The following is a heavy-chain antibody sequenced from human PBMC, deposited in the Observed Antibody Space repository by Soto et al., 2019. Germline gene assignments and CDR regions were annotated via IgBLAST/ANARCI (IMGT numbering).Heavy chain of an antibody. J-gene: IGHJ4*02. V-gene: IGHV3-74*01. CDR1: GFTFSDYW. Sequence: GGSLRLSCATSGFTFSDYWIHWVRQVPGEGLVWVSRIDGHGTNTDYAESVRGRFTISRDSAKSTAFLQMDSLRVEDTAVYHCVRLGFVGEGDFWGQGILVTV. CDR3: VRLGFVGEGDF. D-gene: IGHD1-26*01. CDR2: IDGHGTNT.